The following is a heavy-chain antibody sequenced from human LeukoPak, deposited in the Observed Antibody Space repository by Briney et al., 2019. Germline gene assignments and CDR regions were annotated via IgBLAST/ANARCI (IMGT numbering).Heavy chain of an antibody. D-gene: IGHD6-25*01. CDR3: AKGISGATSGTY. CDR1: GFTFSSDA. Sequence: GGSLRLSCAASGFTFSSDAMTWVRQAPGKGLEWVSGISAGGGSAFYADSVKGRFTISRDNSRNTLYLQMSRLRAEDTAVYYCAKGISGATSGTYWGQGTLVTVSS. V-gene: IGHV3-23*01. J-gene: IGHJ4*02. CDR2: ISAGGGSA.